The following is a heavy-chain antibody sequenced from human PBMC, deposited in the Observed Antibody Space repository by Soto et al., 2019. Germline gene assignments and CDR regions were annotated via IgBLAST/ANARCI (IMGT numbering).Heavy chain of an antibody. CDR3: ARYYYESNGYYYVMAGGFDI. CDR2: IYPDDSDT. D-gene: IGHD3-22*01. V-gene: IGHV5-51*01. Sequence: PGESLKISCKGSGYSFTRHWIGWVRQMPGKGLEWMGIIYPDDSDTRYSPSFQGQATISADKSNSTAYLQWSSLKASDTAMYFCARYYYESNGYYYVMAGGFDIWGQGTMVTVSS. CDR1: GYSFTRHW. J-gene: IGHJ3*02.